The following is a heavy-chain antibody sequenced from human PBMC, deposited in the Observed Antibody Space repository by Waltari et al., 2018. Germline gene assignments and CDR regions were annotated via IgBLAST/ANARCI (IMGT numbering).Heavy chain of an antibody. V-gene: IGHV3-23*01. D-gene: IGHD2-15*01. CDR1: GLTFSSYA. CDR3: AKKEVSSRGAWPYGMDV. J-gene: IGHJ6*02. CDR2: ISGSCVSK. Sequence: EVQLLVSGGGLVQPGGSLRLSCAASGLTFSSYAMSWVRPAPGKGLEWVSAISGSCVSKYYGDTVEGRLTIPRDNSKNQLYLQMNSRTAEETAGYYCAKKEVSSRGAWPYGMDVWGQETTVTVSS.